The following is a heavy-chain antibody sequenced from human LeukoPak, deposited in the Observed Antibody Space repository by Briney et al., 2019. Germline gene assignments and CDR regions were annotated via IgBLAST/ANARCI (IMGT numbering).Heavy chain of an antibody. Sequence: GGSLRLSCAASGFTFSSYWMHWVRQAPGKGLVWVLRVDTAGSFTDYADSVKGRFTISRDNAKNTLYLQMNSLRAEDTAMYYCARDLTGVDDYWGQGTLVTVSS. D-gene: IGHD3-9*01. CDR1: GFTFSSYW. V-gene: IGHV3-74*01. CDR2: VDTAGSFT. CDR3: ARDLTGVDDY. J-gene: IGHJ4*02.